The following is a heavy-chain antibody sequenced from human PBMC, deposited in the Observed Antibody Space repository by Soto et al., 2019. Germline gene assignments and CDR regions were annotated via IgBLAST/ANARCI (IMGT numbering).Heavy chain of an antibody. CDR2: INHSGST. V-gene: IGHV4-34*01. CDR3: ARVVSSGWYRSACADY. J-gene: IGHJ4*02. Sequence: QVQLQQWGAGLLKPSETLSLTCAVYGGSFSGYYWSWIRQPPGKGLEWIGEINHSGSTNYNPSLKSRVTISVDTSKNQFSLKLSSVTAADTAVYYCARVVSSGWYRSACADYWGQGTLVTVSS. CDR1: GGSFSGYY. D-gene: IGHD6-19*01.